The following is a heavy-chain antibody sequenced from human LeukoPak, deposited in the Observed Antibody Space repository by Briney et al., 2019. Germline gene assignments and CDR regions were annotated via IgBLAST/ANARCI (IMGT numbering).Heavy chain of an antibody. CDR1: GGSFSGYY. CDR2: INHSGST. Sequence: PSETLSLTCAVYGGSFSGYYRSWIRQPPGKGLEWIGEINHSGSTNYNPSLKSRVTISVDTSKNQFSLKLSSVTAADTAVYYCARHRPVLRYFDWLLRTPYYFDYWGQGTLVTVSS. J-gene: IGHJ4*02. D-gene: IGHD3-9*01. CDR3: ARHRPVLRYFDWLLRTPYYFDY. V-gene: IGHV4-34*01.